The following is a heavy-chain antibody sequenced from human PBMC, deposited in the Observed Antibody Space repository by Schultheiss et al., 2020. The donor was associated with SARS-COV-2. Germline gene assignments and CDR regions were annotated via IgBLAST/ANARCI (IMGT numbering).Heavy chain of an antibody. Sequence: SETLSLTCTVSGGSISSYYWSWIRQPAGKGLEWIGRIYTSGSTNYNPSLKSRVTISVDTSKNQFSLKLSSVTAADTAVYYCARGRRDYYDSSGPSYYYYMDVWGKGTTVTVSS. J-gene: IGHJ6*03. CDR2: IYTSGST. D-gene: IGHD3-22*01. V-gene: IGHV4-4*07. CDR3: ARGRRDYYDSSGPSYYYYMDV. CDR1: GGSISSYY.